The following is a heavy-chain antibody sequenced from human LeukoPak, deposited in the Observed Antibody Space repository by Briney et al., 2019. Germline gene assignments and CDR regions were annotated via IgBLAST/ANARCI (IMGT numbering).Heavy chain of an antibody. CDR1: GFTFSTHD. D-gene: IGHD2-21*02. CDR3: TSHTGTGDAFRPFHI. CDR2: INSRSSTI. V-gene: IGHV3-48*04. J-gene: IGHJ3*02. Sequence: SGGSLRLSCAASGFTFSTHDVNWVRQAPGKGLEWVSFINSRSSTIYYADSVKGRFTISRDNAKNSLYLQMNGLRAEDTAVYYCTSHTGTGDAFRPFHIWGQGTMVTVSS.